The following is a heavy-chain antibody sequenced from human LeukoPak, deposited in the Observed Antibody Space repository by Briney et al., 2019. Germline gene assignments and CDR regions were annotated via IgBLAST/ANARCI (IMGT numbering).Heavy chain of an antibody. CDR2: IKQDGSEA. CDR3: ARGPSNTLTTY. CDR1: GFPFSSYW. D-gene: IGHD4-11*01. Sequence: PGGSLRLSCAASGFPFSSYWLSWVRQAPGKGLEWVASIKQDGSEANYVDSVKGRFTVSRDNAKNSLYLHMSSLRAEDTAVYYCARGPSNTLTTYWGQGPLVTVSS. J-gene: IGHJ4*02. V-gene: IGHV3-7*01.